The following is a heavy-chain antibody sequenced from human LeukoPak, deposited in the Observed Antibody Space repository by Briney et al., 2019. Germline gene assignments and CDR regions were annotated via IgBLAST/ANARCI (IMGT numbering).Heavy chain of an antibody. J-gene: IGHJ5*02. CDR1: GGSISSYY. Sequence: SETLSLTCTVSGGSISSYYWSWIRQPPGKGLEWIGSIYYSGSTYYNPSLKSRVTISVDTSKNQFSLKLSSVTAADTAVYYCARDRGSGYDLWGQGTLVTVSS. D-gene: IGHD5-12*01. CDR3: ARDRGSGYDL. CDR2: IYYSGST. V-gene: IGHV4-59*01.